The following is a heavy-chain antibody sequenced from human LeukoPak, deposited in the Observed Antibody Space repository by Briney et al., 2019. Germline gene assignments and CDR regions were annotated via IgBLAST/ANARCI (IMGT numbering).Heavy chain of an antibody. CDR3: ARRRLGRGSYRDNWFDP. Sequence: GGSLRLSCAASGFTFSSYSMNWVRQAPGKGLEWVSSISSSSSYIYYADSVKGRFTISRDNAKNPLYLQMNSLRAEDTAVYYCARRRLGRGSYRDNWFDPWGQGTLVTVSS. CDR1: GFTFSSYS. V-gene: IGHV3-21*01. CDR2: ISSSSSYI. J-gene: IGHJ5*02. D-gene: IGHD1-26*01.